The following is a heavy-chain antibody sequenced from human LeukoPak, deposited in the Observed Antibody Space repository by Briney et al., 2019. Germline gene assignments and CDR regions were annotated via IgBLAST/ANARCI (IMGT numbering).Heavy chain of an antibody. V-gene: IGHV1-18*01. CDR3: ARYRVSHTPVSTLLY. J-gene: IGHJ4*02. Sequence: GASVKVSCKASGYTFSSYAIAWVRQAPGQGPEWMGSISVYNGNTEYAQNLQGRVTMTTDTYTDTVYMEMWNLRPDDTAMYYCARYRVSHTPVSTLLYWGQGTLVTVSS. CDR1: GYTFSSYA. D-gene: IGHD5/OR15-5a*01. CDR2: ISVYNGNT.